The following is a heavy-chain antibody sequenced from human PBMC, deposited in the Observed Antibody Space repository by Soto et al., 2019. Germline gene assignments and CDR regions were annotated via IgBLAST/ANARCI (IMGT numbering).Heavy chain of an antibody. CDR1: DGCSCRCY. D-gene: IGHD3-22*01. V-gene: IGHV4-59*01. CDR3: ASTYDDSGPNYGVYGFDI. Sequence: CSVGDGCSCRCYWRRIMKNPGKGLEWIAYIYYSGSTSYNPSLKSRVTISVDTSKNQFSLKLSSVTAADTAVYYCASTYDDSGPNYGVYGFDIWGQGTMVTVSS. CDR2: IYYSGST. J-gene: IGHJ3*02.